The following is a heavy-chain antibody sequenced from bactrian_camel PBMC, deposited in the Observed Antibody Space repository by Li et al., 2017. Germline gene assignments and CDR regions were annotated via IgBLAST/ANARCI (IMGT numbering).Heavy chain of an antibody. CDR3: TAPAGGYWFSGGCAY. CDR1: GFTFDDSD. CDR2: VSVDGGGT. D-gene: IGHD2*01. Sequence: LVESGGGSVQAGETLRLSCTASGFTFDDSDMAWYRRAPGNECELLSAVSVDGGGTFYADSVKGRFAISRDNAKNTVDLQMKSLTTEDTAVYYCTAPAGGYWFSGGCAYWGQGTQVTVS. J-gene: IGHJ4*01. V-gene: IGHV3S60*01.